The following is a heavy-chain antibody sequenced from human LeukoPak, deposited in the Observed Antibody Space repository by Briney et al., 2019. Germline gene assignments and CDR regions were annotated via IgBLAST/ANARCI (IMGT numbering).Heavy chain of an antibody. CDR3: ARDLDYGDYYYYYGMDV. CDR2: IIPILGIA. J-gene: IGHJ6*02. Sequence: ASVKVSCKASGGTFSSYAISWVRQAPGQGLEWMGRIIPILGIANYAQKFQGRVTITADKSTSTAYMELSSLRSEDTAVYYCARDLDYGDYYYYYGMDVWGQGTTVTVSS. D-gene: IGHD4-17*01. V-gene: IGHV1-69*04. CDR1: GGTFSSYA.